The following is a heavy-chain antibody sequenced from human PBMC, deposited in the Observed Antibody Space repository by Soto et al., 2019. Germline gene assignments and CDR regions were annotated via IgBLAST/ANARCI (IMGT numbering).Heavy chain of an antibody. CDR2: IYYSGST. V-gene: IGHV4-59*08. D-gene: IGHD3-3*01. CDR1: GGSISSYY. CDR3: AGQVVTLPAEDFWSGHPFDP. Sequence: SETLSLTCTVSGGSISSYYWSWIRQPPGKGLEWIGYIYYSGSTNYNPSPKSRGTISVATSKNQFSLKLSSVTAADTAVYYCAGQVVTLPAEDFWSGHPFDPWGQGTLVTVSS. J-gene: IGHJ5*02.